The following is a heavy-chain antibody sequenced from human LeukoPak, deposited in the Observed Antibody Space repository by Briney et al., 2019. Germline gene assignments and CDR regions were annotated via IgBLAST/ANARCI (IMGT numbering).Heavy chain of an antibody. Sequence: RRMPGXGLXWMXIIYPGDSDTRYSPSFQGQVTISADKSISTAYLQWSSLKASDTAMYYCARTSSGWYFHYYYGMDVWGQGTTVTVSS. CDR2: IYPGDSDT. J-gene: IGHJ6*02. V-gene: IGHV5-51*01. CDR3: ARTSSGWYFHYYYGMDV. D-gene: IGHD6-19*01.